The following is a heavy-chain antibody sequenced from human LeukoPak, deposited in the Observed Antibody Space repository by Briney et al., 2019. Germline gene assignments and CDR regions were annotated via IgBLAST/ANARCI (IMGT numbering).Heavy chain of an antibody. D-gene: IGHD6-13*01. J-gene: IGHJ6*03. CDR2: IYTSGST. Sequence: SETLSLTCTVSGYSISSGYYWGWIRQPAGKGLEWIGRIYTSGSTNYNPSLKSRVTMSVDTSKNQFSLKLSSVTAADTAVYYCARDQQDYYYYYVDVWGKGTTVTISS. V-gene: IGHV4-4*07. CDR1: GYSISSGYY. CDR3: ARDQQDYYYYYVDV.